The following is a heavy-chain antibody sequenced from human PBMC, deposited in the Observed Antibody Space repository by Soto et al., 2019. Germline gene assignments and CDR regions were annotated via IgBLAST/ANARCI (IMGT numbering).Heavy chain of an antibody. Sequence: QVQLQESGPGLVKPSETLSLTCTVSGGSISSYYWSWIRQPAGKGLEWIGRIYTSGSTNYNPSLKLRDTMSGYTSKITYSRKLGSVTAPDTAVYYCAKDRGGEGATTHWGYYYYYYGMDVWGQGTTVTVSS. CDR2: IYTSGST. D-gene: IGHD3-16*01. CDR3: AKDRGGEGATTHWGYYYYYYGMDV. V-gene: IGHV4-4*07. J-gene: IGHJ6*02. CDR1: GGSISSYY.